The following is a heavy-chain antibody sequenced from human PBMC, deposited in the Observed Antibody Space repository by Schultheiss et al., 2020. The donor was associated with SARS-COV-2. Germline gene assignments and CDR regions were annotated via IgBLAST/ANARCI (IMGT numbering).Heavy chain of an antibody. D-gene: IGHD1-26*01. Sequence: GGSLRLSCKASGYTFLNYGISWVRQAPGQGLEWMGWISSYNGNTNYAQKLQGRVTMTTDTSTNAAYMELRSLRSDDTAVYYCARHHPVGATIPAPLDYWGQGTLVTVSS. CDR1: GYTFLNYG. CDR3: ARHHPVGATIPAPLDY. CDR2: ISSYNGNT. V-gene: IGHV1-18*04. J-gene: IGHJ4*02.